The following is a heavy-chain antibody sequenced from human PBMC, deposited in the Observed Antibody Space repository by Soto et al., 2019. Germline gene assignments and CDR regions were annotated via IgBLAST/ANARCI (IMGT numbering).Heavy chain of an antibody. CDR1: GYSISSGYY. D-gene: IGHD3-3*01. J-gene: IGHJ5*02. CDR2: IYHSGST. V-gene: IGHV4-38-2*02. Sequence: SETLSLTCAVSGYSISSGYYWGWIRQPPGKGLEWIGSIYHSGSTYYNPSLKSRVTISVDTSKNQFSLKLSSVTAADTAVYYCARDPTYYDFWSGYYGYNWFDPWGQGTLVTVSS. CDR3: ARDPTYYDFWSGYYGYNWFDP.